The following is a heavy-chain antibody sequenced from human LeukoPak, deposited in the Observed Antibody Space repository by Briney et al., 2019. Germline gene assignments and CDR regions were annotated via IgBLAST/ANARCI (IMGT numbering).Heavy chain of an antibody. CDR3: ARALAVTGRGPRDFDF. CDR1: NYTYTDCG. D-gene: IGHD6-19*01. V-gene: IGHV1-18*01. Sequence: ASVRVSCKASNYTYTDCGINWVRQAPGQGLEWVGWISAYNGHTYYAQKFQGRITMTTDTSTTTAHMELRSLRSDDTAVYYCARALAVTGRGPRDFDFWGQGTLVTVSS. CDR2: ISAYNGHT. J-gene: IGHJ4*02.